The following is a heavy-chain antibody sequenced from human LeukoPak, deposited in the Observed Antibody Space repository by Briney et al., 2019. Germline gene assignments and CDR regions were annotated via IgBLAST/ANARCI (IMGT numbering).Heavy chain of an antibody. D-gene: IGHD6-19*01. Sequence: GASVKLSCKAAGYTFTGYYMHWVRQAPGQGLGWMGWINPNSGGTNYAQKFQGRVTMTRDTSISTAYMELSRLRPDDTAVYYCAREFPERAAVASHEDYWGQGTLVTVSS. CDR3: AREFPERAAVASHEDY. CDR2: INPNSGGT. J-gene: IGHJ4*02. V-gene: IGHV1-2*02. CDR1: GYTFTGYY.